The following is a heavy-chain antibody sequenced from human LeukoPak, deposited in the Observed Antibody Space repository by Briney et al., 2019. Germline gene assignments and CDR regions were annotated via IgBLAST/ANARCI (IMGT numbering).Heavy chain of an antibody. V-gene: IGHV3-23*01. D-gene: IGHD2-21*01. CDR1: GFTFSSYA. CDR2: ISGSGGST. J-gene: IGHJ2*01. CDR3: ARDKAYVATLYFDL. Sequence: PGGSLRLSCAASGFTFSSYAMSWVRQAPGKGLEWVSAISGSGGSTYYADSVKGRFTISKDNSKNTLYLQMNSLRAEDTAVYYCARDKAYVATLYFDLWGRGTLVTVSS.